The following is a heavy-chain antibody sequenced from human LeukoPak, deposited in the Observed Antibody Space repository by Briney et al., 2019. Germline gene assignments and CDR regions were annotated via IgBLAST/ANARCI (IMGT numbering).Heavy chain of an antibody. CDR1: GFSFSDSA. CDR2: IRSKANTYAT. Sequence: GGSLTLFCAASGFSFSDSAMHWVRQASGKGLEWVGRIRSKANTYATAYTVSVKGRFTISRDDSKNTAYLQMNSLKTEDTAVYYCTKPGSGWNYFDSWSQGTLVTVSA. CDR3: TKPGSGWNYFDS. V-gene: IGHV3-73*01. D-gene: IGHD6-19*01. J-gene: IGHJ4*02.